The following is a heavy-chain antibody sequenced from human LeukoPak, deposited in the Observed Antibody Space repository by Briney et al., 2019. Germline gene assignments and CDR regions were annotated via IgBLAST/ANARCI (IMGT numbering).Heavy chain of an antibody. V-gene: IGHV4-59*01. CDR3: ARGITIFGVVSEYYFDY. Sequence: SETLSLTCTVSGGPISSYYWSWIRQPPGKGLEWIGYIYYSGSTNYNPSLKSRVTISVDTSKNQFSLKLSSVTAADTAVYYCARGITIFGVVSEYYFDYWGQGTLVTVSS. CDR2: IYYSGST. D-gene: IGHD3-3*01. CDR1: GGPISSYY. J-gene: IGHJ4*02.